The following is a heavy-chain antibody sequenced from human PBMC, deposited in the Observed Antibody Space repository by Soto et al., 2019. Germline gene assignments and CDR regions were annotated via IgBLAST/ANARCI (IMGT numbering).Heavy chain of an antibody. J-gene: IGHJ4*02. V-gene: IGHV3-74*01. CDR1: GFTFRSYW. Sequence: GGSLRLSCAASGFTFRSYWMYWVRQAPGKGPVWVSRINGDGTSTSYADSVKGRFTISRDNVKNSLYLQMNSLRAEDTAVYYCATSLPAPNYWGQGTLVTVSS. CDR2: INGDGTST. CDR3: ATSLPAPNY.